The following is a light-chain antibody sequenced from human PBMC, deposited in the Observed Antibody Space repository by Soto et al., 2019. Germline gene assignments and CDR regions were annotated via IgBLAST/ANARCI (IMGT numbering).Light chain of an antibody. V-gene: IGKV1-39*01. CDR3: QQGFSGPPWT. CDR2: DAS. J-gene: IGKJ1*01. Sequence: DIQMTQSPSSLSASVGDRVTITWRSRQSINNYLHWYQQRPGKAPKVIIYDASTLQSGVPSRFSGSGSGTDSTLTISTLQHEDFATYYCQQGFSGPPWTFGQGTKVQI. CDR1: QSINNY.